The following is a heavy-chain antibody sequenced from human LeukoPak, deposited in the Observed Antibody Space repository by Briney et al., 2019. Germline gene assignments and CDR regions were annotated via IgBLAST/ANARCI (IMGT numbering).Heavy chain of an antibody. CDR3: VRMTTVTTSDY. V-gene: IGHV5-51*01. Sequence: GESLKISCKGSGYSFTSYWIGWVRQMPGKGLECMGIIYPGDSDTRYSPSFQGQVTISADKSITTAYLQWSSLKASDTAMYCCVRMTTVTTSDYWGQGTLVTVSS. CDR2: IYPGDSDT. J-gene: IGHJ4*02. D-gene: IGHD4-17*01. CDR1: GYSFTSYW.